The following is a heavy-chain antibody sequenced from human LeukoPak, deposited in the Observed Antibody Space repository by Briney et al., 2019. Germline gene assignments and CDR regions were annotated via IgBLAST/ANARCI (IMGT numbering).Heavy chain of an antibody. J-gene: IGHJ4*02. CDR3: ASSGSYRFDY. CDR2: ITASGTAM. Sequence: QPGGSLRLSCAASGFTFNKFGMNWVRQAPGKGLEWVSHITASGTAMFYADSVKGRFTISRDNAKNSLYLQMNSLRDEDTAVYYCASSGSYRFDYWGQGTLVTVSS. CDR1: GFTFNKFG. V-gene: IGHV3-48*02. D-gene: IGHD1-26*01.